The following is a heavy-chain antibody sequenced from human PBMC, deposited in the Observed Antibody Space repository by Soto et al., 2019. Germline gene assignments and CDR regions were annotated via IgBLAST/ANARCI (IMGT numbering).Heavy chain of an antibody. J-gene: IGHJ4*02. CDR3: ARGPYVAAAGNDY. CDR1: GYTFSSYG. D-gene: IGHD6-13*01. Sequence: QVQLVQSGAEVKKPGASVTVSCKASGYTFSSYGITWVRQAPGQGLEWMGWISADTGNTNYAQKLNGRVTRTTDTSTNTAYMDLRSLRSDDTAVYYCARGPYVAAAGNDYWGQGTLVTVSS. CDR2: ISADTGNT. V-gene: IGHV1-18*01.